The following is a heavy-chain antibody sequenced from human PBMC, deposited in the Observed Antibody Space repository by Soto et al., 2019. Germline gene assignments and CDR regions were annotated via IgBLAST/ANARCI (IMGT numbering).Heavy chain of an antibody. V-gene: IGHV3-21*06. CDR1: GFTFTRYS. J-gene: IGHJ4*02. CDR2: ISSTTNYI. Sequence: GGSLRLSCAASGFTFTRYSMNWVRQAPGKGLEWVVSISSTTNYIYYGDSMKGRFTISRDNAKNSLYLEMNSLRAEDTAVYYCARESEDLTSNFDYWGQGTLVTVSS. CDR3: ARESEDLTSNFDY.